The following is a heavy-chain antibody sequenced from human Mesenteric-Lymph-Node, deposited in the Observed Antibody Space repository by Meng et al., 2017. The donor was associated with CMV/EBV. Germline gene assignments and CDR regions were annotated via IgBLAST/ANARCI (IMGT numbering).Heavy chain of an antibody. J-gene: IGHJ3*02. CDR3: ARDNRADAFDI. CDR1: GFTFSSHA. CDR2: ISGSGGST. V-gene: IGHV3-23*01. Sequence: GESLKISCAASGFTFSSHAMSWVRQAPGEGLEWVSAISGSGGSTYYADSVKGRFTVSRDNSKDTLYLQMNSPRAEDTALYYCARDNRADAFDIWGQGTMVTVSS.